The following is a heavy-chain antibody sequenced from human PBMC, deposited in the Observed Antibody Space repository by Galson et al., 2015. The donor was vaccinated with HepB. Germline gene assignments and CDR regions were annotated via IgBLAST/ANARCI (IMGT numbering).Heavy chain of an antibody. CDR2: ISSGSSGTI. J-gene: IGHJ3*02. V-gene: IGHV3-48*02. Sequence: SLRLSCAASGFTFSSYSMNWVRQAPGKGLEWVSYISSGSSGTIYYADSVRGRFTISRDDAKNSLFLQMNSLRDEDTAVYYCARDMSIGWPDPFDIWGQGTMVTVSS. CDR1: GFTFSSYS. CDR3: ARDMSIGWPDPFDI. D-gene: IGHD6-19*01.